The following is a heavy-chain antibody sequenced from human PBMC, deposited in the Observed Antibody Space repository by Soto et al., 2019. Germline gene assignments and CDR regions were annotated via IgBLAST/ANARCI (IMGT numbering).Heavy chain of an antibody. CDR2: ISYDGSNK. CDR3: ARDMGAKSFDTLFDY. Sequence: GGSLRLSCAASGFTFSSYAMHWVRQAPGKGLEWVAVISYDGSNKYYADSVKGRFTISRDNSKNTLYLQMNSLRAEDTAVYYCARDMGAKSFDTLFDYWGQGTLVTVSS. CDR1: GFTFSSYA. J-gene: IGHJ4*02. V-gene: IGHV3-30-3*01. D-gene: IGHD3-16*01.